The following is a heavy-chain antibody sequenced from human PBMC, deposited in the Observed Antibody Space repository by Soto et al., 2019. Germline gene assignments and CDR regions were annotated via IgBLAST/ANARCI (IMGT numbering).Heavy chain of an antibody. CDR1: GFSFSSYA. Sequence: GGSLRLSCVASGFSFSSYAMNWVRQAPGKGLEWVSTISGSFGSTYYADSVQGRFTVSRDNSKNTLYLQMNSLRAEDTAVYYCASGGSYDSSGYYYSFSGMDVWGQGTTVTVSS. D-gene: IGHD3-22*01. CDR3: ASGGSYDSSGYYYSFSGMDV. V-gene: IGHV3-23*01. J-gene: IGHJ6*02. CDR2: ISGSFGST.